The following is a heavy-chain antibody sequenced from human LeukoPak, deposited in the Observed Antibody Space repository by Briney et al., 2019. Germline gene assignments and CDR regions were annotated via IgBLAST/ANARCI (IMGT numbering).Heavy chain of an antibody. Sequence: GASVKVSCKASGGTFSSYAISWVRQAPGQGLEWMGGIIPILVTANYAQKFQGRVTITADESTSTAYMELSSLRSEDTAVYYCARGGWSGDSSSWFPSWFDPWGQGTLVTVSS. CDR3: ARGGWSGDSSSWFPSWFDP. CDR2: IIPILVTA. V-gene: IGHV1-69*01. D-gene: IGHD6-13*01. CDR1: GGTFSSYA. J-gene: IGHJ5*02.